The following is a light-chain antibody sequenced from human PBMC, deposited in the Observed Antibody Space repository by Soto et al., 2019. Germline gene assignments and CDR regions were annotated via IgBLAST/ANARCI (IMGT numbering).Light chain of an antibody. CDR3: QQYYSRMYT. Sequence: AIRMTQSPSSFSASTGDRVTITCRASLGISSYLAWYQQKPGKAPKLLIYAASTLQSGVPSRFSGSGSGTDFTLTISCLQSEDFATYYCQQYYSRMYTFGQGTKLEIK. V-gene: IGKV1-8*01. CDR2: AAS. J-gene: IGKJ2*01. CDR1: LGISSY.